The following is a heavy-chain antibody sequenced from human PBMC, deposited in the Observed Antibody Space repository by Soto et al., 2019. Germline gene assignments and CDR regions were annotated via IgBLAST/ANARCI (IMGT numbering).Heavy chain of an antibody. V-gene: IGHV1-69*06. Sequence: QVQLVQSGAEVKRPGSSVKVSCKASGGTFSSNSINWVRQAPGQGLEWMGSIIPLFGTTDYAQNFQGRVTISADKFTNTAYRELSSLRSEDTAVYFCARAVLSSSRPSYYEYGMDVWGQGTTVTVSS. CDR1: GGTFSSNS. CDR2: IIPLFGTT. D-gene: IGHD3-16*01. CDR3: ARAVLSSSRPSYYEYGMDV. J-gene: IGHJ6*02.